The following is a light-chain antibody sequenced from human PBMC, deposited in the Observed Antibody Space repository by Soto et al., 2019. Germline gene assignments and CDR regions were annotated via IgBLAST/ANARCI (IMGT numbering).Light chain of an antibody. CDR2: AAS. V-gene: IGKV1-39*01. J-gene: IGKJ2*01. CDR1: QRISNY. CDR3: QQSYSTLDYT. Sequence: DIQMTQSPSSLSASVGDRVIITCRASQRISNYLNWYQHKPGKAPRLLIYAASSLQSGVPSRFSGSGYGTDFTLTISSLQPEDFATYYCQQSYSTLDYTFGQGTKVEIK.